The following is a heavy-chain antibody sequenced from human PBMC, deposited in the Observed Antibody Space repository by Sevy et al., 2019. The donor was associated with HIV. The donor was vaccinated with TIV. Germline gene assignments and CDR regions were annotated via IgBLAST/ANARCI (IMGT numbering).Heavy chain of an antibody. CDR1: GFTFSDSW. D-gene: IGHD2-15*01. V-gene: IGHV3-7*01. CDR3: AGGGFLSRY. Sequence: GGSLRLSCAASGFTFSDSWMTWVRQGPGKGLEWVANINQAGSHKYYVDSVRGRFTISRDNAKNSLYLQMNSLRVEDTALYYCAGGGFLSRYWGQGSLVTVSS. CDR2: INQAGSHK. J-gene: IGHJ4*02.